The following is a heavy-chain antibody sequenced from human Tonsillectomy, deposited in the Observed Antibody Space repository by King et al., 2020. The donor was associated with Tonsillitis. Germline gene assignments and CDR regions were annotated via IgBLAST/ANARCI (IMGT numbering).Heavy chain of an antibody. V-gene: IGHV3-21*01. D-gene: IGHD2-15*01. CDR1: GFTFSSFS. J-gene: IGHJ3*02. CDR2: IIGISRSI. CDR3: AGDLRYSDAFDI. Sequence: VQLVESGGGLVKPGGSLRLSCAASGFTFSSFSMNWVRQAPGKGLEWGSSIIGISRSIYYADSVKGRFTISRDNATNSLYLQMNSLRAEDTAVYYCAGDLRYSDAFDIWGQGTMVTVSS.